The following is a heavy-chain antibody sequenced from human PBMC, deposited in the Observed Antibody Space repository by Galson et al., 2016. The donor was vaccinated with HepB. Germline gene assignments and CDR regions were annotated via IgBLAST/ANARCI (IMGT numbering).Heavy chain of an antibody. J-gene: IGHJ4*02. Sequence: SETLSLTCAVFGGSFSGYHWSWIRQPPGKGLEWIGEIIHSESTSYNPSLKSRVTMSLGTSKKQFSLKLTSVTAADTAVYSCARGSEWEFRSVGYWGQGSLVTVSS. CDR1: GGSFSGYH. CDR3: ARGSEWEFRSVGY. CDR2: IIHSEST. V-gene: IGHV4-34*01. D-gene: IGHD1-26*01.